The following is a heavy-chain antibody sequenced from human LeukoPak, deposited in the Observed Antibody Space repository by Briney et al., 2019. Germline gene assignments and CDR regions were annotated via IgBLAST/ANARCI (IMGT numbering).Heavy chain of an antibody. V-gene: IGHV4-39*07. Sequence: SETLSLTCTVSGGSISSSSYYWGWIRQPPGKGLEWIGSIYYSGSTYYNPSLKSRVTISVDTSKNQFSLKLSSVTAADTAVYYCARSGVSFGSGSYDFQYWGQGTLVTVSS. J-gene: IGHJ4*02. CDR2: IYYSGST. CDR3: ARSGVSFGSGSYDFQY. CDR1: GGSISSSSYY. D-gene: IGHD3-10*01.